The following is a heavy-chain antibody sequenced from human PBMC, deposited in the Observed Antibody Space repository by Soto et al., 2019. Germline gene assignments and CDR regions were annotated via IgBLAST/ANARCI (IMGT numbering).Heavy chain of an antibody. V-gene: IGHV3-30-3*01. CDR1: GFTFSSYA. J-gene: IGHJ5*02. CDR2: ISYDGSNK. Sequence: PGGSLRLSCAASGFTFSSYAMHWGRQAPGKGLELEAVISYDGSNKYYADSVKGRFTISRDNSKNTLYLQMNSLRAEDTAVYYCARDQHWSGGSCYPYNWFDPWGQGTKVTVSS. D-gene: IGHD2-15*01. CDR3: ARDQHWSGGSCYPYNWFDP.